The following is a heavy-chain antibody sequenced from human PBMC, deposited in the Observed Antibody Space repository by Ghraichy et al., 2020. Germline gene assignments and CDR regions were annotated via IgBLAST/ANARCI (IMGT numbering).Heavy chain of an antibody. D-gene: IGHD3-22*01. CDR3: ARDDRDYRKDTYYFDY. Sequence: GGSLRLSCAASGFTVSSNYMSWVRQAPGKGLEWVSVIYSGGSTYYADSVKGRFTISRDNSKNTLYLQMNSLRAEDTAVYYCARDDRDYRKDTYYFDYWGQGTLVTVSS. V-gene: IGHV3-53*01. CDR1: GFTVSSNY. CDR2: IYSGGST. J-gene: IGHJ4*02.